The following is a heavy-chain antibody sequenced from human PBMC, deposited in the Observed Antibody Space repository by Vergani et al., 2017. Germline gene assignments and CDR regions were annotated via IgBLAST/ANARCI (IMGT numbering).Heavy chain of an antibody. D-gene: IGHD3-22*01. CDR1: GYSFTTYW. CDR3: ATQRVLVDSSGYYHEAFDI. V-gene: IGHV5-10-1*03. CDR2: IDPSDSYT. Sequence: EVQLVQSGAEVKKPGESLRISCKGSGYSFTTYWINWVRQMSGKGLEWMGRIDPSDSYTNYSPSFQGHVAIPADKSISTAYLQWSSLKASDTAMYYCATQRVLVDSSGYYHEAFDIWGQGTMVTVSS. J-gene: IGHJ3*02.